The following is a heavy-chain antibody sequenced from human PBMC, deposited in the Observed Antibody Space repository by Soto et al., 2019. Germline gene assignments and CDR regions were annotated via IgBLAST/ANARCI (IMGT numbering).Heavy chain of an antibody. Sequence: ASVKVSCKASGYTFTGYYMHWVRQAPGQGPERMGWINPNSGGTNYAQKFQGRVTMIRDTSSSTACMELSRVGCDDTGVYYCARRIRLTGNQRVWFDTWGQGTLVTVSS. CDR2: INPNSGGT. CDR1: GYTFTGYY. V-gene: IGHV1-2*02. CDR3: ARRIRLTGNQRVWFDT. D-gene: IGHD7-27*01. J-gene: IGHJ5*01.